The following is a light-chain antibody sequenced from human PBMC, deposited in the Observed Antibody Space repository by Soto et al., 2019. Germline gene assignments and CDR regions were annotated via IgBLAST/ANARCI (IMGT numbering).Light chain of an antibody. V-gene: IGKV3-20*01. CDR1: QSVSSSF. CDR2: GTS. CDR3: QQYGSSPWT. J-gene: IGKJ1*01. Sequence: EIVLTQSPGTLSVSPGDRATLSCRTSQSVSSSFVAWFQQKPGQAPRLLIFGTSSRATGIPDRFSGSGSETHFTLTISRLEPEDFAVYYCQQYGSSPWTFGQGTKVDI.